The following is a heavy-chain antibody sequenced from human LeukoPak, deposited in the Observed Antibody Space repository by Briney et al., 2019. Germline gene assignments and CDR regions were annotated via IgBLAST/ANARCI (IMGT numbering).Heavy chain of an antibody. CDR2: IPAITDAK. V-gene: IGHV3-23*01. J-gene: IGHJ6*02. CDR3: AKDGGSRIYYYYYGMDV. Sequence: GGSLRLSCAASGFTFSNYAMNWVRQVPGKGLEWVAGIPAITDAKFYADSVKGRFTISRDNSKNTLYLQMNSLRAEDTAVYYCAKDGGSRIYYYYYGMDVWGQGTTVTVSS. D-gene: IGHD2-2*01. CDR1: GFTFSNYA.